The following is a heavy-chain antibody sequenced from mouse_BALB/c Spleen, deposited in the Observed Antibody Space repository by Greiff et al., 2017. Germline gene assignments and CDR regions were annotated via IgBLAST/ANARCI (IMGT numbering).Heavy chain of an antibody. CDR1: GYSFNGYY. CDR2: INPYNGDT. D-gene: IGHD2-4*01. Sequence: DVKLQESGPELVKPGASVKISCKASGYSFNGYYMHWVKQSHVKSLEWIGRINPYNGDTSYNQNFKDKASLTVDKSSSTAYMELHSLTSESAAVYYCARDYYDAWFAYWGQGTLVTVSA. CDR3: ARDYYDAWFAY. V-gene: IGHV1-31*01. J-gene: IGHJ3*01.